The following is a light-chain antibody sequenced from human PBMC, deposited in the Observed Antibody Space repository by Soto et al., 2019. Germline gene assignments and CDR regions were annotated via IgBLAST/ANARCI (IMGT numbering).Light chain of an antibody. Sequence: QSVLTEPASVSGSPGQSITISCTGTSSDVGGSNYVSGYQQHPGKAPKLMIYDVSNRPSGISYRFSGSKSGNTASLTISGLQAEDEADYYCSAYASINTVMLGGGTEVSVL. CDR1: SSDVGGSNY. J-gene: IGLJ2*01. V-gene: IGLV2-14*03. CDR2: DVS. CDR3: SAYASINTVM.